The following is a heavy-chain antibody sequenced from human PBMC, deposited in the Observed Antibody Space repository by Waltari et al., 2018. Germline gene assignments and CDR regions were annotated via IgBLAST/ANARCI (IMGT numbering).Heavy chain of an antibody. V-gene: IGHV3-30*09. J-gene: IGHJ4*02. CDR1: GFSFRTSA. CDR3: ARELQSFGGPHLDS. CDR2: IYCEGIVT. Sequence: QVQLVESGGGVVQPGRSLRLSCAASGFSFRTSAMHGVRQAPGEGVGCVACIYCEGIVTYYAHSVKGRFAISRDNSNNTLDLQMNSLRTDDTAVYFCARELQSFGGPHLDSWGRGMPVTVSS. D-gene: IGHD3-10*01.